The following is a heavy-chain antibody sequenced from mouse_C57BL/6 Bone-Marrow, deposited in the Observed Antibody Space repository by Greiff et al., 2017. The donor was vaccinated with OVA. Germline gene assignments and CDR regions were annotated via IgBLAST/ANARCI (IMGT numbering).Heavy chain of an antibody. V-gene: IGHV5-17*03. Sequence: EVKLVESGGGLVKPGGSLKLSCAASGFTFSDYGMYWVRQAPEKGLEWVANISNGSSTTYYPDTVKGRFTISRDNAKNTLYLQMTNLKSEDTAMYYCARGELRYAMDYWGQGTSVTVSS. CDR3: ARGELRYAMDY. CDR2: ISNGSSTT. CDR1: GFTFSDYG. J-gene: IGHJ4*01. D-gene: IGHD1-1*01.